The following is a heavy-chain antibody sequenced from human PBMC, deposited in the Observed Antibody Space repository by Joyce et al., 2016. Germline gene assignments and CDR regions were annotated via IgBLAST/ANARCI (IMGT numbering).Heavy chain of an antibody. V-gene: IGHV3-74*01. CDR2: SNTDGSTT. CDR1: GFAFSGHW. J-gene: IGHJ4*02. CDR3: ARVAWFSESTGDLDH. D-gene: IGHD1-26*01. Sequence: DGQLVESGGGLVQPGGSLRLSCAASGFAFSGHWMHWVRQAPGTGVVWISRSNTDGSTTDYADPVKDRFTISRDNARNTLYLQLNSLRAEDTALYYCARVAWFSESTGDLDHWGQGTLVTVSS.